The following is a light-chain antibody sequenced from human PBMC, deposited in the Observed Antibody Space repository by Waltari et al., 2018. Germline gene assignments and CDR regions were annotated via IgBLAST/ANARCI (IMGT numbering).Light chain of an antibody. CDR1: QSISSW. J-gene: IGKJ1*01. V-gene: IGKV1-5*03. Sequence: DIQMTQSPATLSAYVGHRAIITCRATQSISSWLAWFQQKPGKAPKLLIYQASTLESGVPSRFSGSGSGSEFTLTISSLQPDDFATYHCQQYDSYPWTFGQGTKVEVK. CDR2: QAS. CDR3: QQYDSYPWT.